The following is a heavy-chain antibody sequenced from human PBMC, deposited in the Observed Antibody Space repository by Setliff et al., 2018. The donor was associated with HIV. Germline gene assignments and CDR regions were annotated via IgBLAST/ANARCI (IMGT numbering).Heavy chain of an antibody. CDR3: TRHRGPPWDAFDI. CDR2: IYYSGDT. J-gene: IGHJ3*02. Sequence: SETLSLTCSVSGGSITSSGYHWGWIRQHPGKGLEWIGNIYYSGDTFYNASLRSRLTLSVDTSKNQFSLKLNSVTASDTAMYYCTRHRGPPWDAFDIWGQGTMVTVSS. V-gene: IGHV4-39*01. CDR1: GGSITSSGYH.